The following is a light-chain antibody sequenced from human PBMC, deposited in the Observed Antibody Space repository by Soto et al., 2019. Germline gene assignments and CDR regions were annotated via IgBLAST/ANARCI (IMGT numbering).Light chain of an antibody. J-gene: IGKJ5*01. CDR3: QQYGSFPG. V-gene: IGKV3-20*01. Sequence: EIVLTQSPGTLSLSPGERATLSCRASQSVSSSYLAWYQQKPGQAPRLLTYGASSRATGIPDRFSGSGSGTDFTLTISRLEPEDFAVYYCQQYGSFPGFGQGTRLEIK. CDR2: GAS. CDR1: QSVSSSY.